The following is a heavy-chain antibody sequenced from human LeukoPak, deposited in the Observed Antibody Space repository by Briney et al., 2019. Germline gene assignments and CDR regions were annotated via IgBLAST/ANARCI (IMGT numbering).Heavy chain of an antibody. V-gene: IGHV3-23*01. CDR1: GFTFSSHG. CDR2: ISPSGGIT. D-gene: IGHD3-10*01. Sequence: GGSLRLSCAASGFTFSSHGMNWVRQAPGKGLEWVSGISPSGGITYYTDSVKGRFTISRDNSKNTVSLQMNSLRAEDTAVYYCASGSYGSGFYYFYYMDVWGKGTTVTVSS. CDR3: ASGSYGSGFYYFYYMDV. J-gene: IGHJ6*03.